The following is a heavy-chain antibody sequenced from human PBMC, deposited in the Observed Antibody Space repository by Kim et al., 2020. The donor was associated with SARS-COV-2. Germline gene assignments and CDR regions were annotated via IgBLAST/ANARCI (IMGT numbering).Heavy chain of an antibody. CDR1: GFTFSSYG. D-gene: IGHD2-2*01. CDR3: ARDRPYQLPWYYFDY. CDR2: IWYDGSNK. Sequence: GGSLRLSCAASGFTFSSYGMHWVRQAPGKGLEWVAVIWYDGSNKYYADSVKGRFTISRDNSKNTLYLQMNSLRAEDTAVYYCARDRPYQLPWYYFDYWGQGTLVTVSS. V-gene: IGHV3-33*01. J-gene: IGHJ4*02.